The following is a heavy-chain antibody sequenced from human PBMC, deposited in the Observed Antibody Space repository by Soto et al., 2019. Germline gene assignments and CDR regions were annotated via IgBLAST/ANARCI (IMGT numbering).Heavy chain of an antibody. J-gene: IGHJ6*02. D-gene: IGHD3-16*01. CDR3: ANSRGGTFLGYHGMDI. CDR1: GGTFSSRA. V-gene: IGHV1-69*01. Sequence: QVQLVQSGPEVKKTGTSVKVSCKASGGTFSSRAISWVRQAPGPGLEWMGGSIPVFGRVYYAEKFQDRVTITADESTGTVYMELSSLRSEDTALYYCANSRGGTFLGYHGMDIWGQGTTVSVSS. CDR2: SIPVFGRV.